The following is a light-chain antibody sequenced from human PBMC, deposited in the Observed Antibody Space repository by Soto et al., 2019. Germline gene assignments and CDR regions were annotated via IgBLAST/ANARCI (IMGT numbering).Light chain of an antibody. J-gene: IGLJ3*02. CDR3: SSSAGIYHYLV. Sequence: QSVLTQPASVSGSPGQSITISCTGTSSDIGSGYAYVSWYQQHTGKAPKVIIYEVRHRPSSVSSRFSGSKSGNTASLTISGLQAEDEAHYYCSSSAGIYHYLVFGGGTQLTVL. V-gene: IGLV2-14*01. CDR2: EVR. CDR1: SSDIGSGYAY.